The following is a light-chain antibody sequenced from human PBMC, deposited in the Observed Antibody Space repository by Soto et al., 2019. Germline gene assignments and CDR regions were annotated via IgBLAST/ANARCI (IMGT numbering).Light chain of an antibody. CDR1: QSVTTY. CDR3: YQYDSSPWT. CDR2: AAS. Sequence: EIVWTQAPCTLSLSPGERATLSCRASQSVTTYLAWYQQKPGQAPRLLIYAASSRATGIPDRFSGSGSGIDFTLTISRLEPEDFAVYFCYQYDSSPWTFGQGTKVE. J-gene: IGKJ1*01. V-gene: IGKV3-20*01.